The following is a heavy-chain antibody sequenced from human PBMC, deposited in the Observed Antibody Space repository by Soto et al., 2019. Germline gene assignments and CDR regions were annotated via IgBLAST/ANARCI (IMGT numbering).Heavy chain of an antibody. CDR1: GGSISSGDYY. CDR2: IYYSGST. Sequence: PSETLSLTCTVSGGSISSGDYYWSWIRQPPGKGLEWIGYIYYSGSTYYNPSLKSRVTISVDTSKNQFSLKLSSVTAADTAVYYCAREYCTNGVCPQGVWFDPWGQGTLVTVSS. D-gene: IGHD2-8*01. J-gene: IGHJ5*02. CDR3: AREYCTNGVCPQGVWFDP. V-gene: IGHV4-30-4*01.